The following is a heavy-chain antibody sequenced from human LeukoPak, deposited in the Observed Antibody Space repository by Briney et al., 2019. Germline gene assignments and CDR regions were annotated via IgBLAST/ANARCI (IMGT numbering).Heavy chain of an antibody. D-gene: IGHD1-20*01. CDR2: ISSSGSAI. Sequence: GGSLRLSCAASGFTFGDYYMSWIRQAPGKGLEWISYISSSGSAICYADSVKGRFTISRDNAKSSLYLQMNSLRAEDTAVYYCARGKYNWNFDYWGQGTLVTVSS. CDR3: ARGKYNWNFDY. V-gene: IGHV3-11*01. CDR1: GFTFGDYY. J-gene: IGHJ4*02.